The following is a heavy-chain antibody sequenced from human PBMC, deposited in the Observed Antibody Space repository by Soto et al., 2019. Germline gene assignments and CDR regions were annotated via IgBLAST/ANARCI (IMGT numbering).Heavy chain of an antibody. CDR1: GFTFSSYG. J-gene: IGHJ4*02. V-gene: IGHV3-30*18. CDR2: ISYDGSNK. D-gene: IGHD5-12*01. Sequence: PGGSLRLSCAASGFTFSSYGMHWVRQAPGKGLEWVAVISYDGSNKYYADSVKGRFTISRDNSKNTLYLQMNSLRAEDTAVYYCAKTSKMATISVPNDYWGQGTLVTVSS. CDR3: AKTSKMATISVPNDY.